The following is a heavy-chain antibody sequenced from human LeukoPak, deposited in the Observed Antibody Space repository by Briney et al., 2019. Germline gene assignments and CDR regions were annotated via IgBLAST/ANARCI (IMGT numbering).Heavy chain of an antibody. J-gene: IGHJ6*02. CDR1: GFTFSSYG. Sequence: PGRSLRLSCAASGFTFSSYGMHWVRQAPGKGLEWVAVISYDGSNKYYADSVKGRFTISRDNSKNTLYLQMHSLRAEDTAVYYCAKDHYGIAVAGTSHYGMDVWGQGTTVTVSS. D-gene: IGHD6-19*01. CDR2: ISYDGSNK. CDR3: AKDHYGIAVAGTSHYGMDV. V-gene: IGHV3-30*18.